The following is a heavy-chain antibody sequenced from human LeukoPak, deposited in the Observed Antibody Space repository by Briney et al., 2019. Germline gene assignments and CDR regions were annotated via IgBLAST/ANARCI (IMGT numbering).Heavy chain of an antibody. CDR1: GFTFSSYG. Sequence: GRSLRLSCAASGFTFSSYGMHWVRQAPGKGLEWVVVIWYDGSNKYYADSVKGRFTISRDNSKNTLYLQMNSLRAEDTAVYYCAAWNYYGSGSYIRSGAFDIWGQGTMVTVSS. D-gene: IGHD3-10*01. CDR2: IWYDGSNK. V-gene: IGHV3-33*01. CDR3: AAWNYYGSGSYIRSGAFDI. J-gene: IGHJ3*02.